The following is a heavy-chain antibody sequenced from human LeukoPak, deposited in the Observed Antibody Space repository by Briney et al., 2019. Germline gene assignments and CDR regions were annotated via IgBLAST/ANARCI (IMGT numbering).Heavy chain of an antibody. Sequence: GGSLRLSCAASGFSFSDNYMTWLCQAPGKGLEWLAYIGSSGSSIYYSDSVKGRFTISRDNAKKSLYLQMDSLRAEDTAVYYCARDFAGSSDYWGQGTPVTVSS. CDR2: IGSSGSSI. J-gene: IGHJ4*02. CDR3: ARDFAGSSDY. CDR1: GFSFSDNY. V-gene: IGHV3-11*01.